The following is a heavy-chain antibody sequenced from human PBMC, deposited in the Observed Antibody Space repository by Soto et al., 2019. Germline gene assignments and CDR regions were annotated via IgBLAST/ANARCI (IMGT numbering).Heavy chain of an antibody. J-gene: IGHJ4*02. CDR1: GFTFSNYW. CDR2: ISGDGRFT. Sequence: PGGSLRLSCGASGFTFSNYWMDWVRQAPGEGLVWVSRISGDGRFTRFADSVKGRFTISRDNAKNTLHLQMDSLRVEDTAVYYCARVGGGWANFDYRGQGALVTVSS. D-gene: IGHD2-21*01. V-gene: IGHV3-74*01. CDR3: ARVGGGWANFDY.